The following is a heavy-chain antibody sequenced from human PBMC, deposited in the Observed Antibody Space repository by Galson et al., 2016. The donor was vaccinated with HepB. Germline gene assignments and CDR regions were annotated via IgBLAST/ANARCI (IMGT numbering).Heavy chain of an antibody. CDR2: NIPSSETD. CDR1: GGTFSNSA. Sequence: SVQVSCKASGGTFSNSAISEERQAPRPGLEWMGGNIPSSETDESTQKFQARVTIIADKSTGTAYMELSSLRSEDTAIYYCARTRGSYFDYWGQGALVTVSS. V-gene: IGHV1-69*06. CDR3: ARTRGSYFDY. J-gene: IGHJ4*02. D-gene: IGHD1-26*01.